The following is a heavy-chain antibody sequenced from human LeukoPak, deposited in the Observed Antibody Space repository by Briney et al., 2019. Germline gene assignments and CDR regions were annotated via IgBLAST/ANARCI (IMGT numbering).Heavy chain of an antibody. CDR2: ISSSSSYI. D-gene: IGHD6-13*01. J-gene: IGHJ4*02. V-gene: IGHV3-21*01. CDR1: GFTFAGHN. CDR3: ATPKSIAAAGGVDY. Sequence: GGSLRLSCAASGFTFAGHNMNWVRQAPGKELEWVSSISSSSSYIYYADSVKGRFTISRDNAKNSLYLQMDSLRAEDTAVYYCATPKSIAAAGGVDYWGQGTLVTVSS.